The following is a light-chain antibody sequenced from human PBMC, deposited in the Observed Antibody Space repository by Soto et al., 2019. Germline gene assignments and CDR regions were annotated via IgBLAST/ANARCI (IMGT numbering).Light chain of an antibody. CDR1: NNDVGGYNY. CDR2: EVS. Sequence: QSALTQPASVSGSPGQSITISCTGTNNDVGGYNYVSWYQQHPGKAPKLIIYEVSNRPSGVSNRFSGSKSANTASLTISGLQAEDEGDYFCSSYGSTTTRYVLGTGTKVTVL. CDR3: SSYGSTTTRYV. J-gene: IGLJ1*01. V-gene: IGLV2-14*01.